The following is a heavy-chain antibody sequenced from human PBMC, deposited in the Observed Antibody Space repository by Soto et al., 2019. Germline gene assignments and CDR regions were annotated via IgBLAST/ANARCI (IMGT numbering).Heavy chain of an antibody. V-gene: IGHV3-48*03. D-gene: IGHD3-10*01. CDR3: ARARGIGINWFDP. CDR1: GFTFSSYE. CDR2: ISSSGSTI. Sequence: GGSLRLSCAASGFTFSSYEMNWVRQSPGKGLEWVSYISSSGSTIYYADSVKGRFTISRDNAKNSLYLQMNSLRAEDTAVYYCARARGIGINWFDPWGQGTLVTVSS. J-gene: IGHJ5*02.